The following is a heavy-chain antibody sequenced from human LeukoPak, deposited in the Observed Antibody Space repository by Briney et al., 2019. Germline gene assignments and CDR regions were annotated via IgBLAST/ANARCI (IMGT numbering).Heavy chain of an antibody. D-gene: IGHD3-9*01. CDR2: IVPVLALA. CDR1: GGTFTTYS. CDR3: ARAGDDWLFRAFDY. Sequence: SVKVSCKASGGTFTTYSITWVRQAPGQGLEWMGRIVPVLALANYAQNFQGRVTITADKSTNTAYMELSSLRSEDTAVYYCARAGDDWLFRAFDYWGQGTQVTVSS. V-gene: IGHV1-69*02. J-gene: IGHJ4*02.